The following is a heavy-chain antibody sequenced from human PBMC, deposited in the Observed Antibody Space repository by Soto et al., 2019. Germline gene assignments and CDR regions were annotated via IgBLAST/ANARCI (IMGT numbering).Heavy chain of an antibody. CDR2: IYYSGST. D-gene: IGHD2-2*02. V-gene: IGHV4-59*01. J-gene: IGHJ4*02. CDR1: GGSISSYY. Sequence: SETLSLTCTVSGGSISSYYWSWIRQPPGKGLEWIGYIYYSGSTNYNPSLKSRVTISVDTSKNQFSLKLSSVTAADTAVYYCARSSYTVYFDYWGQGTLVTVSS. CDR3: ARSSYTVYFDY.